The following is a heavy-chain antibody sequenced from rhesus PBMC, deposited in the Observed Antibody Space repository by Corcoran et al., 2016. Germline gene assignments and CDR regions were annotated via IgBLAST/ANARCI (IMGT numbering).Heavy chain of an antibody. V-gene: IGHV4-122*02. D-gene: IGHD1-1*01. J-gene: IGHJ5-2*02. CDR2: SSYRRGT. Sequence: QVQLQESGPGLVKPSETLSLTCAVSGGSIRRCFFSCIWIRQAPGTGLEWIEYSSYRRGTNYNPSLKSRDTIARNTSKNQFSLKLSSVTAADTIVYYCARPQYGWTQRSLDVWGRGVLVTVSS. CDR3: ARPQYGWTQRSLDV. CDR1: GGSIRRCFFS.